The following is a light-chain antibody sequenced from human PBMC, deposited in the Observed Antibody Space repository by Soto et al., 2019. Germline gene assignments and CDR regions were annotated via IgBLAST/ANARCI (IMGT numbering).Light chain of an antibody. Sequence: QPVLTQPPSVSGTPGQTVTISCSGSTSNIGTNSVNWFQHLPGTAPKLLIYTNNQRPSGVPDQFSGSRSGTSASLAISGLQSEDEADYYCATWDDSVYVFGSGTKLTVL. CDR3: ATWDDSVYV. V-gene: IGLV1-44*01. CDR1: TSNIGTNS. CDR2: TNN. J-gene: IGLJ1*01.